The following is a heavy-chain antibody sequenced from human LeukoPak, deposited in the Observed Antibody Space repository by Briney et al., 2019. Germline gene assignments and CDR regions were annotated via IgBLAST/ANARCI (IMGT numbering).Heavy chain of an antibody. CDR3: ARGPDYYDSSGRIDY. CDR2: INSDGSST. D-gene: IGHD3-22*01. Sequence: GGSLRRSCAASGFTFSSYWMHWVRQAPGKGLVWVSRINSDGSSTSYADSVKGRFTISRDNAKNTLYLQMNSLRAEDTAVYYCARGPDYYDSSGRIDYWGQGTLVTVSS. V-gene: IGHV3-74*01. CDR1: GFTFSSYW. J-gene: IGHJ4*02.